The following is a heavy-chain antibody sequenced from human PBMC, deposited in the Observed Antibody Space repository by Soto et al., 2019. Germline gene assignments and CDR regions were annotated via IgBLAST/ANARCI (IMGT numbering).Heavy chain of an antibody. CDR1: GGSVSSGSYY. D-gene: IGHD4-4*01. Sequence: ASETLSLTCTVSGGSVSSGSYYWSWIRQPPGKGLEWIGYIYYSGSTNYNPSLKSRVTISVDTSKNQFSLKLSSVTAADTAVYYCARDGGNYVPFDYWGQGTLVTVSS. V-gene: IGHV4-61*01. CDR3: ARDGGNYVPFDY. J-gene: IGHJ4*02. CDR2: IYYSGST.